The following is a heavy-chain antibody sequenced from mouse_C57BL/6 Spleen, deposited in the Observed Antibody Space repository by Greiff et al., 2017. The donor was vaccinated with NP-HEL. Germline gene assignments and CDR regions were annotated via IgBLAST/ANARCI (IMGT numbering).Heavy chain of an antibody. D-gene: IGHD2-14*01. Sequence: VQLQQPGAELVRPGSSVKLSCKASGYTFTSYWMDWVKQRPGQGLEWIGNIYPSDSETHYNQKFKDKATLTVDKSSSTAYMQLSSLTSEDSAVYYCARRYDPYYFDYWGQGTTLTVSS. CDR1: GYTFTSYW. J-gene: IGHJ2*01. CDR2: IYPSDSET. CDR3: ARRYDPYYFDY. V-gene: IGHV1-61*01.